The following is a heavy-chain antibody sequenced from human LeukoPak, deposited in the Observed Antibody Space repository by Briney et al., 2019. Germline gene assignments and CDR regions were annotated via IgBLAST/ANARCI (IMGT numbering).Heavy chain of an antibody. CDR3: ARLSTSDRPYYYYGMDV. CDR2: IYTSGST. D-gene: IGHD2-2*01. CDR1: GGSISSGSYY. V-gene: IGHV4-61*02. Sequence: SETLSFTCTVSGGSISSGSYYWSWIRQPAGKGLEWIGRIYTSGSTNYNPSLKSRVTVSVDTSKNQFSLKLSSVTAVDTAVYYCARLSTSDRPYYYYGMDVWGQGTTVTVSS. J-gene: IGHJ6*02.